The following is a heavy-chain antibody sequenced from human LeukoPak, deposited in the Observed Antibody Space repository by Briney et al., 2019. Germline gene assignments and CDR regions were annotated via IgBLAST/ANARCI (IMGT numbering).Heavy chain of an antibody. D-gene: IGHD3-16*01. J-gene: IGHJ4*02. V-gene: IGHV4-30-2*01. CDR1: GGSISSGGYY. CDR2: IYHSGST. Sequence: SQTLSLTCTVSGGSISSGGYYWSWIRQPPGKGLEWIGYIYHSGSTYYNPSLKSRVTISVDRSKNQFSLKLSSVTAADTAVYYCARLGENADFDYWGQGTLVTVSS. CDR3: ARLGENADFDY.